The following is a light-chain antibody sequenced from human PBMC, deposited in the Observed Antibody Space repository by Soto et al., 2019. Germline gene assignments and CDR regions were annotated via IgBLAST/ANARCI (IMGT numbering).Light chain of an antibody. CDR1: SSDVGGYNY. CDR3: SSYTSSSTDVV. CDR2: DVS. V-gene: IGLV2-14*01. J-gene: IGLJ2*01. Sequence: HSALTQPASVSGSPGQSITISCTGTSSDVGGYNYVSWYQQHPGKAPKLMIYDVSNRPSGVSNRFSGSKSGNTASLAISGVQAEDEADYYCSSYTSSSTDVVFGGGTKLTVL.